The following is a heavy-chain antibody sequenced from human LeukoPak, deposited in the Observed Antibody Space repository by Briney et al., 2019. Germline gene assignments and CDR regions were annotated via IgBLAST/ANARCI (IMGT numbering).Heavy chain of an antibody. V-gene: IGHV3-11*01. CDR2: ISSSGSTI. CDR3: ARGRFCSSTSCQVDY. D-gene: IGHD2-2*01. CDR1: GFTFSDYY. J-gene: IGHJ4*02. Sequence: PGGSLRLSCAASGFTFSDYYMSWIRQAPGKGLEWVSYISSSGSTIYYADSVKGRFTISRDNAKNSLYLQTNSLRAEDTAVYYCARGRFCSSTSCQVDYWGQGTLVTVSS.